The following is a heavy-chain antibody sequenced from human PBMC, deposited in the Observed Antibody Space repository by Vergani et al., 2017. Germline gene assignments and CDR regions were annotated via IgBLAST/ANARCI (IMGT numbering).Heavy chain of an antibody. D-gene: IGHD5-12*01. Sequence: QVQLQESGPGLVKPSETLSLTCTVSGGSISSYYWSWIRQPPGKGLEWIGYIYYSGSTNYNPSLKSRVTISVDTSKNQVSLKLSSVTAADTAVYYCASGGSGYYYYYYGMDVWGQGTTVTVSS. CDR1: GGSISSYY. CDR3: ASGGSGYYYYYYGMDV. J-gene: IGHJ6*02. CDR2: IYYSGST. V-gene: IGHV4-59*08.